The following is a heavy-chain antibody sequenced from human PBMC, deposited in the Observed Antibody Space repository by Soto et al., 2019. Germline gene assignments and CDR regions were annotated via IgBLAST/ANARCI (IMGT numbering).Heavy chain of an antibody. CDR1: GGSFSGYY. CDR2: INHSGST. J-gene: IGHJ6*02. Sequence: QVQLQQWGAGLLKPSETLSLTCAVYGGSFSGYYWSWIRQPPGKGLEWIGEINHSGSTNYNPSLKSRVTISVDTSKNQFSLKLSSVTAADTAVYYCARPLRRGDEYYYYYYGMDVWGQGTTVTVSS. D-gene: IGHD4-17*01. CDR3: ARPLRRGDEYYYYYYGMDV. V-gene: IGHV4-34*01.